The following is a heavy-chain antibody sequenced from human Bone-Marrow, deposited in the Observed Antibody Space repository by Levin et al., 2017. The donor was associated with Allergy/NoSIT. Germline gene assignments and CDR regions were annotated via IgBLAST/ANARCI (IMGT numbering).Heavy chain of an antibody. Sequence: SGGSLRLSCTASGFIFNDYWMHWVRQVPGRGLMWVSRINRDGTATTYAESVKGRVTISRDNAKNTLFLQMDSLRAEDTAVYYCARERRKQYNFLEVSSSSCFDYWGQGIVVTVSS. CDR1: GFIFNDYW. CDR3: ARERRKQYNFLEVSSSSCFDY. D-gene: IGHD3-3*01. CDR2: INRDGTAT. J-gene: IGHJ4*02. V-gene: IGHV3-74*01.